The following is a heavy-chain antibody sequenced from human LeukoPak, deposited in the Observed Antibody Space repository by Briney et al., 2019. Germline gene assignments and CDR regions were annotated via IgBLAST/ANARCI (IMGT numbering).Heavy chain of an antibody. CDR3: ARDGSLDY. J-gene: IGHJ4*02. Sequence: ASVKVSCKVSGYTLTELSMHWVRQAPGQGFEWMGWINPNSGGTNNAQKFQGRITMTRDTSISTAYMELSRLTSDDTAVYYCARDGSLDYWGQGTLVTVSS. CDR1: GYTLTELS. D-gene: IGHD1-26*01. CDR2: INPNSGGT. V-gene: IGHV1-2*02.